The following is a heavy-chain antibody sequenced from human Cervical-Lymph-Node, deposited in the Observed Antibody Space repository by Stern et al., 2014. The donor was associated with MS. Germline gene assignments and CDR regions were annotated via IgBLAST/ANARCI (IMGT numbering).Heavy chain of an antibody. CDR1: GYSFTIYY. Sequence: QLVQSGAEVKKPGESLKISCKLSGYSFTIYYIAWVRQMPGKGLEWMVVIYTYDSHTTYSPSFQGQVTTSADKSITTASLQWSSLRASDTAMYYCARHVQGFDYWGQGTLVTVSS. CDR2: IYTYDSHT. CDR3: ARHVQGFDY. J-gene: IGHJ4*02. V-gene: IGHV5-51*01.